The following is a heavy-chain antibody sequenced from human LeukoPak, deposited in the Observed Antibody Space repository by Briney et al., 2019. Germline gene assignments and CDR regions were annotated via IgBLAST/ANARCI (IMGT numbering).Heavy chain of an antibody. CDR3: ARDHFGELIP. CDR2: IYYSGST. Sequence: PSETLSLTCTVSGGSISSGGYYWSWIRQHPGKGLEWIGYIYYSGSTYYNPSLKSRVTISVDTSKNQFSLKLSSVTAADTAVYYCARDHFGELIPWGQGTLVTVSS. CDR1: GGSISSGGYY. V-gene: IGHV4-31*03. D-gene: IGHD3-10*01. J-gene: IGHJ5*02.